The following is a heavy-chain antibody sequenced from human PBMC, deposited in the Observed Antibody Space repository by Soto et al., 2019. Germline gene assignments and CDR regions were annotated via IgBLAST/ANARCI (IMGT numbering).Heavy chain of an antibody. CDR3: ARCSSARDYYYYGMDV. CDR1: GGTFSSYA. V-gene: IGHV1-69*13. Sequence: ASVKVSCKASGGTFSSYAISWVRQAPGQGLEWMGGIIPIFGTANYAQKFQGRVTITADESTSTVYMELSSLRSEDTAVYYCARCSSARDYYYYGMDVWGQGTTVTVSS. CDR2: IIPIFGTA. D-gene: IGHD6-6*01. J-gene: IGHJ6*02.